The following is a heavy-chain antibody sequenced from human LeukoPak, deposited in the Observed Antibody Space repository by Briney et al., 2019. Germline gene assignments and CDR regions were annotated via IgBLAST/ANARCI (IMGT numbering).Heavy chain of an antibody. Sequence: PSETLSLTCTVSGGSISSYYWSWIRQPPGKGLEWIACISCSGSTKYNPSLKSRVTISVDTSKNQLSLKLSSVTAADTAVYYCAREPGFDSSGYLNWFDPWGQGTLVTVSS. CDR3: AREPGFDSSGYLNWFDP. CDR1: GGSISSYY. V-gene: IGHV4-59*01. D-gene: IGHD3-22*01. CDR2: ISCSGST. J-gene: IGHJ5*02.